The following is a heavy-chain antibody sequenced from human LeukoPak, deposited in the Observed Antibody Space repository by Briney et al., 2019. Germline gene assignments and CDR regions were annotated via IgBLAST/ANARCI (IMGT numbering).Heavy chain of an antibody. V-gene: IGHV4-59*01. D-gene: IGHD2-2*01. CDR3: ARAGNVVPAAMGAGYFDL. CDR2: IYYSGST. J-gene: IGHJ2*01. CDR1: GGSISSYY. Sequence: SETLSLTCTVSGGSISSYYWCWIRQPPGKGLEWSGYIYYSGSTNYNPSLKRRATTSVATSKNQFSLKLSSVTAADTAVYYCARAGNVVPAAMGAGYFDLWGRGTLVTVSS.